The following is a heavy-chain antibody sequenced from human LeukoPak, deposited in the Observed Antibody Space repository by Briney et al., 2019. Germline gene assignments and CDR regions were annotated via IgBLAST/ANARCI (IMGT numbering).Heavy chain of an antibody. CDR1: GYTFTSYY. V-gene: IGHV1-46*01. D-gene: IGHD2-15*01. CDR3: ARHGVVAATLIAFDI. CDR2: INPSDGST. Sequence: ASVKVSCKASGYTFTSYYMHWVRQAPGQGLEWMGIINPSDGSTSYAQKFQGRVTMTRDTSTSTVYMELSSLRSEDTAVYYCARHGVVAATLIAFDIWGQGTMVTVSS. J-gene: IGHJ3*02.